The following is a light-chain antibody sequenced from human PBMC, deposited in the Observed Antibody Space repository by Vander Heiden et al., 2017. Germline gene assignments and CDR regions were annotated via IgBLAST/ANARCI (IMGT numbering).Light chain of an antibody. CDR2: EVR. Sequence: QSALTQPPSASRTPGQSGTLSFTGTSSDVGGYIYVSWYQQHPGKAPEVMIYEVRQRPSAVRDRFSGSKSGNTASLTGSGLQAEDEADYYCSSYAGSNKLVFGGGTKLTVL. CDR3: SSYAGSNKLV. CDR1: SSDVGGYIY. J-gene: IGLJ2*01. V-gene: IGLV2-8*01.